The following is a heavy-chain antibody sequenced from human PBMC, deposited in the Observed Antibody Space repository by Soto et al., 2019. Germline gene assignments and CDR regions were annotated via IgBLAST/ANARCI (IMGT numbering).Heavy chain of an antibody. J-gene: IGHJ6*02. V-gene: IGHV1-46*01. CDR2: INPSGGST. CDR1: GYTFTSYY. Sequence: ASVKVSCKASGYTFTSYYMHWVRQAPGQGLEWMGIINPSGGSTSYAQKFQGRVTMTRDTSTSTVYMELSSLRSEDTAVYYCAREVYSSGWNRADYYGMDVWGQGTTVTV. CDR3: AREVYSSGWNRADYYGMDV. D-gene: IGHD6-19*01.